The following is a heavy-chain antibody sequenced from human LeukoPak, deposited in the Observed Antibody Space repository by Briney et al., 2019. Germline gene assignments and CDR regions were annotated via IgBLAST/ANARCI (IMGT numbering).Heavy chain of an antibody. CDR3: ARDSLGDPTYYFDY. Sequence: PGGSLRLSRAASGFTFSSYAMHWVRQAPGKGLEWVAVISYDGSNKYYADSVKGRFTISRDNSKNTLYLQMNSLRAEDTAVYYCARDSLGDPTYYFDYWGQGTLVTVSS. CDR1: GFTFSSYA. D-gene: IGHD3-10*01. J-gene: IGHJ4*02. CDR2: ISYDGSNK. V-gene: IGHV3-30*04.